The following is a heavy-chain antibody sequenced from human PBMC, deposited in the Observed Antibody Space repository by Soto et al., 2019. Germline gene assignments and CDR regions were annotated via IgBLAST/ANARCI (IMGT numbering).Heavy chain of an antibody. CDR2: VNIYEGST. CDR1: GYTFTNYG. V-gene: IGHV1-18*01. D-gene: IGHD5-18*01. Sequence: QVQLVQSGAEVRKPGASVKVSCKASGYTFTNYGITWVRQAPGQGLEWMGWVNIYEGSTNYAQKFQGRVTMTTETSTSTVYLELRSLRYDDTAIYYCARERGTYTYGDCWGQGTLVTVSS. J-gene: IGHJ4*02. CDR3: ARERGTYTYGDC.